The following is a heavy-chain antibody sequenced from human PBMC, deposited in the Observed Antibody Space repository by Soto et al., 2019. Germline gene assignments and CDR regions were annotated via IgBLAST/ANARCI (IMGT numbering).Heavy chain of an antibody. V-gene: IGHV3-64D*08. CDR1: GFTFSSYA. CDR3: VKDHMAFDTAMSICLHY. Sequence: PGGSLRLSCSASGFTFSSYAMHWVRQAPGKGLEYVSAISSNGGSTYYADSVKGRFTISRDNSKNTLYLQMSSLRAEDTAVYYCVKDHMAFDTAMSICLHYWGQGTLVTVSS. D-gene: IGHD5-18*01. CDR2: ISSNGGST. J-gene: IGHJ4*02.